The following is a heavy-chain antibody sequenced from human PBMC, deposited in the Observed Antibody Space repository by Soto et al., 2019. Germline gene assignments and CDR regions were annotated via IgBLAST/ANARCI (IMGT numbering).Heavy chain of an antibody. CDR2: INSDGSST. V-gene: IGHV3-74*01. J-gene: IGHJ6*02. CDR1: GFTFSSYW. Sequence: GSLRLSCAASGFTFSSYWMHWVRQAPGKGQVWVSRINSDGSSTSYADSVKGRFTISRDNAKNTLYLQMNSLRAEDTAVYYCARDPDCSSTSCPPMYYYYGMDVWGQGTTVTVSS. CDR3: ARDPDCSSTSCPPMYYYYGMDV. D-gene: IGHD2-2*01.